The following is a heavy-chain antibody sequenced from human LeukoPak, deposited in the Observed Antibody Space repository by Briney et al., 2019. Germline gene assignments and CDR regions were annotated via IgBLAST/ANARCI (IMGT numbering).Heavy chain of an antibody. CDR3: ALQDIVVVPAAIPGAGAYYYYMDV. V-gene: IGHV4-4*07. J-gene: IGHJ6*03. Sequence: SETLSLTCTVSGGSISSYYWSWIRQPAGKGLEWIGRIYTSGSTNNNPSLKSRVTMSVDTSKNQFSLKLSSVTAADTAVYYCALQDIVVVPAAIPGAGAYYYYMDVWGKGTTVTVSS. CDR1: GGSISSYY. CDR2: IYTSGST. D-gene: IGHD2-2*02.